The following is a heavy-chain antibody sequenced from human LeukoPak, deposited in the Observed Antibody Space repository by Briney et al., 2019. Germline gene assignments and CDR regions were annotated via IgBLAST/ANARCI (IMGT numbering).Heavy chain of an antibody. CDR3: AREGSATARPFVSNDY. D-gene: IGHD6-6*01. CDR1: GGSISTYY. J-gene: IGHJ4*02. CDR2: IHTSGKS. Sequence: SEXLXXXCTVSGGSISTYYWXWVRQPAGKGLEWIGRIHTSGKSDYNTSLTRRGTMSVDTSKKQCSWTVRSVTAADTAVYYCAREGSATARPFVSNDYWGQGTLVTVSS. V-gene: IGHV4-4*07.